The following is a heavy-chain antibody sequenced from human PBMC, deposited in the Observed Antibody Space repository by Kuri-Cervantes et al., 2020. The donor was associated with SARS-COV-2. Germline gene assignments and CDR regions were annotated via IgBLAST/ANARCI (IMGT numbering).Heavy chain of an antibody. V-gene: IGHV4-34*01. J-gene: IGHJ5*01. CDR1: GGSFSGYY. CDR2: INHSGST. D-gene: IGHD6-25*01. CDR3: ASESSVQRLFDC. Sequence: SETLSLTCAVYGGSFSGYYWSWIRQPPGKGLEWIGEINHSGSTNYNPSLKSRVTVSVDTSKNQFSLKLSSVTAADAAVYYCASESSVQRLFDCWGQGTPVTVSS.